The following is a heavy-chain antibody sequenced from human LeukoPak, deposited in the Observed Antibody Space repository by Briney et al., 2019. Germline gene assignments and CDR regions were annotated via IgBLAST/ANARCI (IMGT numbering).Heavy chain of an antibody. Sequence: SATLSLTCTVSGGSISSYYWTWIRQPPGKGLEWIGYVSYSGTTKYNPSLKSRVTMSVDMSKNRLSLRLTSVTAADTAVYYCARSGYSYDSAVYWNFDLWGRGTLVTVSS. V-gene: IGHV4-59*01. CDR3: ARSGYSYDSAVYWNFDL. J-gene: IGHJ2*01. CDR1: GGSISSYY. CDR2: VSYSGTT. D-gene: IGHD5-18*01.